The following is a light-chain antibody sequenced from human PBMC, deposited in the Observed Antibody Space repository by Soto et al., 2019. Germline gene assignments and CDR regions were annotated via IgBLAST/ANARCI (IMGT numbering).Light chain of an antibody. Sequence: EIVLTQSPGTLSLSPGERATLSCRASQSITSNYLAWYQQKPGQAPRLLIYLASNSAAGIPDRFSGSGSGADFTLTINRLEPEDFAVYLGQQYGSSPWTFGQGTKVYIK. CDR3: QQYGSSPWT. CDR1: QSITSNY. J-gene: IGKJ1*01. CDR2: LAS. V-gene: IGKV3-20*01.